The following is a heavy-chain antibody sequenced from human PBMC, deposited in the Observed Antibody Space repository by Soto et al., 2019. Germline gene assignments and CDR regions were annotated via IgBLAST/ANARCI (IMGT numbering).Heavy chain of an antibody. D-gene: IGHD3-16*01. J-gene: IGHJ6*02. CDR1: GYIFVNYG. CDR3: AMVDNYVPPTPQDV. V-gene: IGHV1-18*01. Sequence: QVQLVQSGDEMKKPGASVRVSCKASGYIFVNYGIAWVRQAPGQGLEWMGWISPYTGDTHSASKVQGRLTMTTDTSTSTAYMALGSLASADTAVYYCAMVDNYVPPTPQDVWGPGTTVTVSS. CDR2: ISPYTGDT.